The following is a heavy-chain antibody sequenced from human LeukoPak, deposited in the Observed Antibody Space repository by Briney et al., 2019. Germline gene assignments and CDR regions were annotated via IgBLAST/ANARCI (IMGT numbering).Heavy chain of an antibody. CDR2: IYYSGNS. D-gene: IGHD4-17*01. J-gene: IGHJ4*02. CDR1: GGSISSYY. V-gene: IGHV4-59*06. Sequence: SETLSLTCTVSGGSISSYYWNWIRQHPGKGLEWIGSIYYSGNSYYNPSLKSRVTISIDTSKDQFSLKLSSVTAADTAVYYCARFHDYGDSNFDYWGQGTLVTVSS. CDR3: ARFHDYGDSNFDY.